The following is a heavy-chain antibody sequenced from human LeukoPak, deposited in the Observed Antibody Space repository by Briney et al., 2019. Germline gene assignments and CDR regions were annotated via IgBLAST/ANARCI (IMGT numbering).Heavy chain of an antibody. CDR3: ARGRYCSSTSCYWIDY. D-gene: IGHD2-2*01. J-gene: IGHJ4*02. CDR2: INRDGSST. V-gene: IGHV3-74*01. CDR1: GFTFSSYW. Sequence: GGSLTLSCAASGFTFSSYWMQWVRQAPGKGLVWVARINRDGSSTSYADSVKGRFTIPRDNAKNTLYLQMNSLRAEDTAVYYCARGRYCSSTSCYWIDYWGQGTLVTVSS.